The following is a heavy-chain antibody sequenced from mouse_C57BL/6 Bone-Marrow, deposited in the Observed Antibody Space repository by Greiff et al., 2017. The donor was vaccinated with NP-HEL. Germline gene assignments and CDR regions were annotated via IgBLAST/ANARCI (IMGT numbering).Heavy chain of an antibody. CDR3: ARDSYGSSYDEYYYAMDY. D-gene: IGHD1-1*01. CDR2: ISDGGSYT. J-gene: IGHJ4*01. CDR1: GFTFSSYA. Sequence: EVQVVESGGGLVKPGGSLKLSCAASGFTFSSYAMSWVRQTPEKRLEWVATISDGGSYTYYPDNVKGRFTISRDNAKNNLYLQMSHLKSEDTAMYYCARDSYGSSYDEYYYAMDYWGQGTSVTVSS. V-gene: IGHV5-4*01.